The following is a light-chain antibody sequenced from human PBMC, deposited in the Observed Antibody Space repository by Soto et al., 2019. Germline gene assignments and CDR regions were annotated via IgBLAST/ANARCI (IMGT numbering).Light chain of an antibody. J-gene: IGKJ2*01. Sequence: EIVMTQSPATLSVSPGERATLSCRASQSVSSNLAWYQQKPGQAPRLLIYGASTWATGIPARFSGSGSGTEVTLTISSLQSEDFAVYYCQQYNNWSMYTFGQGTKLEIK. CDR1: QSVSSN. CDR3: QQYNNWSMYT. CDR2: GAS. V-gene: IGKV3-15*01.